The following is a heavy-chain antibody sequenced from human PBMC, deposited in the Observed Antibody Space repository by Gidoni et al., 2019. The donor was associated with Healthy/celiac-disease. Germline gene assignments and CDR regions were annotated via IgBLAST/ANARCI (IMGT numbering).Heavy chain of an antibody. CDR2: IFSNDEK. Sequence: MGVSWIRQPPGKALEWLAHIFSNDEKSYSTSLKSRLTISKDTSKSQVVLTMTNMDPVDTATYYCARIPVVVVATDGGWFDPWGQGTLVTVSS. CDR1: MG. J-gene: IGHJ5*02. CDR3: ARIPVVVVATDGGWFDP. D-gene: IGHD2-15*01. V-gene: IGHV2-26*01.